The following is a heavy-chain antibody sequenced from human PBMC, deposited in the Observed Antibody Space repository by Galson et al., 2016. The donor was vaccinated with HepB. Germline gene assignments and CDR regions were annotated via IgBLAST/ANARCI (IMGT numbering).Heavy chain of an antibody. CDR2: MYVGPSIT. CDR3: SKALDGTFYFDN. J-gene: IGHJ4*02. D-gene: IGHD2/OR15-2a*01. CDR1: GYRFTNYW. V-gene: IGHV5-51*01. Sequence: QSGAEVKKPGESLEISCKDSGYRFTNYWIGWVRQMPGKGLEWMGIMYVGPSITRYSPPFQGQVTMSADKTINTAYLQWSSLKASDTAMYYCSKALDGTFYFDNWGQGTLVTVSS.